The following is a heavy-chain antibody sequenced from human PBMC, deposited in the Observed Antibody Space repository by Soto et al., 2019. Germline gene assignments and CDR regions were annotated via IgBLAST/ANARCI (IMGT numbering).Heavy chain of an antibody. V-gene: IGHV4-34*01. CDR3: ARSRGYSYWGGHNYSYGMDV. CDR2: INNSGST. D-gene: IGHD5-18*01. J-gene: IGHJ6*02. CDR1: GGSFSGYY. Sequence: QVQLQQWGAGLLKPSETLSLTCAVYGGSFSGYYWSWIRQPPGKGLEWIGEINNSGSTNYNPSLKSQVNISVDTSKNQFSLKLSSVTAADTAVYYCARSRGYSYWGGHNYSYGMDVWGQGTTVTVSS.